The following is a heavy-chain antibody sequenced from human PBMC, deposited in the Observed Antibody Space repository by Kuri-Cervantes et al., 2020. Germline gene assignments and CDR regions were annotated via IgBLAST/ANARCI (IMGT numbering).Heavy chain of an antibody. J-gene: IGHJ4*02. D-gene: IGHD2-15*01. V-gene: IGHV3-53*01. Sequence: GESLKISCAASGFTVSSNYMSWVRQAPGKGLEWVSVIYSGGSTYYADSVKGRFTISRDNAKNSLYLQMNSLRDEDTAVYYCARGFLGYCSGGSCYTIFDYWGQGTLVTVSS. CDR3: ARGFLGYCSGGSCYTIFDY. CDR2: IYSGGST. CDR1: GFTVSSNY.